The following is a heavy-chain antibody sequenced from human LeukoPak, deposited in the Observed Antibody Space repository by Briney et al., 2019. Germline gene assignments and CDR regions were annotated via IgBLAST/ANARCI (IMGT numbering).Heavy chain of an antibody. CDR1: GFTFSSYE. D-gene: IGHD4-17*01. CDR3: ATYGDYGSIDY. J-gene: IGHJ4*02. Sequence: GGSLRLSCAASGFTFSSYEMNWVRQAPGKGLEWVSYISSSSSTIYYADSVKGRFTISRDNAKNSLYLQMDSLRAEDTAVYYCATYGDYGSIDYWGRGTLVTVSS. CDR2: ISSSSSTI. V-gene: IGHV3-48*03.